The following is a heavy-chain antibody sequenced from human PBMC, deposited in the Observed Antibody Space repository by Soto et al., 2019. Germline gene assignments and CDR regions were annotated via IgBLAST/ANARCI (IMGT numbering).Heavy chain of an antibody. J-gene: IGHJ6*03. V-gene: IGHV4-39*01. D-gene: IGHD5-12*01. CDR1: GGSISSSSYY. CDR2: IYYSGST. Sequence: PSETLSLTCTVSGGSISSSSYYWGWIRQPPGKGLEWIGSIYYSGSTYYNPSLKSRVTISVDTSKNQFSLKLSSVTAADTAVYYCARLYSGYDRGYYYYYMDVWGKGTTVTVSS. CDR3: ARLYSGYDRGYYYYYMDV.